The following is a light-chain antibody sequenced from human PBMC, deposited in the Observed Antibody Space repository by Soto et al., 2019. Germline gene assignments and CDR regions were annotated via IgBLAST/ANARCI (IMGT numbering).Light chain of an antibody. CDR1: SSDVGGYNY. Sequence: QSVLTQPASVSGSPGQSITISCTGTSSDVGGYNYVSWYQQHPGKAPKLMIYEVSNRPSGVSNRFSGSKSSNTASLTISGPQAEDEADYYCSSYTSSSTLVVFGGGTKLTVL. V-gene: IGLV2-14*01. J-gene: IGLJ2*01. CDR2: EVS. CDR3: SSYTSSSTLVV.